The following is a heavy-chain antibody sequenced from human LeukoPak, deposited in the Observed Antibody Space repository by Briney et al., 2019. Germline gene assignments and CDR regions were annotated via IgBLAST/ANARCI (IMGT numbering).Heavy chain of an antibody. CDR3: ARAQQWLTFDY. Sequence: GSLRLSCAASGFTVSSNYMSWVRQAPGKGLEWVSVIYSGGSTYYADSVKGRFTISRDNSKNTLYLQMNSLRAEDTAVYYCARAQQWLTFDYWGQGTLVTVSS. V-gene: IGHV3-66*02. CDR2: IYSGGST. CDR1: GFTVSSNY. J-gene: IGHJ4*02. D-gene: IGHD6-19*01.